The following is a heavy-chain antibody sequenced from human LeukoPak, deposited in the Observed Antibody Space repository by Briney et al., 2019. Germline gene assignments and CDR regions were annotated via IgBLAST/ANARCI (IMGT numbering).Heavy chain of an antibody. J-gene: IGHJ4*02. D-gene: IGHD3-10*01. CDR3: AADYYGSGPFDY. Sequence: SATLSLTCAVSGSSISSGYYWGWVRQPPGRGLEWIGSIYHSGSTYYNPSLKSRVTISVDTSKNQFSLKLSSVTAADTAVYYCAADYYGSGPFDYWGQGTLVTVSS. CDR1: GSSISSGYY. CDR2: IYHSGST. V-gene: IGHV4-38-2*01.